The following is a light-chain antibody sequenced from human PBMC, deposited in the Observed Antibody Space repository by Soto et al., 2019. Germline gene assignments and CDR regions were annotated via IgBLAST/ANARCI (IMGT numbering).Light chain of an antibody. CDR1: SSDIGDYNY. V-gene: IGLV2-14*01. J-gene: IGLJ1*01. Sequence: QSVLTQPAPVSGSPGQSITISCTGTSSDIGDYNYVSWYQQHPGKAPKLMIYDVSDRPSGVSNRFSGSKSGNTASLTISGLQAEDEADYYCSSYRSGGTYVFGTGTKVTVL. CDR2: DVS. CDR3: SSYRSGGTYV.